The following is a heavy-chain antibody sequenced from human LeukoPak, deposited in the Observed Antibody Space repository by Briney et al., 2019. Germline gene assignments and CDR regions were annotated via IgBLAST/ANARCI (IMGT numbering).Heavy chain of an antibody. V-gene: IGHV4-59*01. CDR2: IYYSGST. Sequence: KPSETLSLTCSVFGSSISSYYWSWIRQPPGKGLECIGYIYYSGSTNYNPSLKSRVTISVDTSKNQFSLKLNSVTAAETAVYYCARVLGGYLNFEYWGQGTLVTVSS. CDR3: ARVLGGYLNFEY. CDR1: GSSISSYY. D-gene: IGHD5-12*01. J-gene: IGHJ4*02.